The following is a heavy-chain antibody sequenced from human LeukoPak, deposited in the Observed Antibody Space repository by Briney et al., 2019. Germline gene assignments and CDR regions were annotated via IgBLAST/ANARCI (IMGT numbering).Heavy chain of an antibody. CDR2: IYYSGST. CDR1: GDSISSGGYY. V-gene: IGHV4-39*07. D-gene: IGHD1-26*01. CDR3: ARGGPSLFDY. J-gene: IGHJ4*02. Sequence: SETLSLTCTVSGDSISSGGYYWGWIRQPPGKGLEWIGSIYYSGSTNYKPSLKSRVTISVDTSKNQFSLKLNSVTAADTAVYYCARGGPSLFDYWGQGTLVTVSS.